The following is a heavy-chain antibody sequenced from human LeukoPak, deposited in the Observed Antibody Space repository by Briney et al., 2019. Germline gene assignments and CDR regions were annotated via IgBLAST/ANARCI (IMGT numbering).Heavy chain of an antibody. CDR1: GFTFSSYG. J-gene: IGHJ4*02. Sequence: GGSLRLSCAASGFTFSSYGMHWVRQAPGKGLEWVAFIRYNGSKEYYADSVKGRFTISRDNSENTLYLQMNSLKTEDTAVYYCAKDSRYYYVDYWGQGTLVTVSS. CDR2: IRYNGSKE. V-gene: IGHV3-30*02. CDR3: AKDSRYYYVDY. D-gene: IGHD1-14*01.